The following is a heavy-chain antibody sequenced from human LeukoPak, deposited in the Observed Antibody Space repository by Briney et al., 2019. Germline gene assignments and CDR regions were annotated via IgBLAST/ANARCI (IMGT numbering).Heavy chain of an antibody. CDR3: AKDDAILVRVNYFGMDV. V-gene: IGHV3-23*01. CDR1: GFTFSNYA. Sequence: GLLRLCCAASGFTFSNYAMSCVRQPPGKRLECSSAISGSGGSTYYADSVKGRCTISRDNSKNTLYLQMNSLRAEDSALYYGAKDDAILVRVNYFGMDVWGQGTTVIVSS. J-gene: IGHJ6*02. CDR2: ISGSGGST. D-gene: IGHD2-21*01.